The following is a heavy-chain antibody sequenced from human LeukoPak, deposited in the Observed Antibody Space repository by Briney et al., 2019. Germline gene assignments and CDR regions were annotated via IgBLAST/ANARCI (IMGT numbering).Heavy chain of an antibody. Sequence: GGSLRLSCAASRFTFSSRWMNWVREAPGRGVEGVANINPEGRERYYVDSARGRFTISRDNANSSLYVQMNSLRAEDTAVYYCLGAGDLGWGQGTLVTVSS. CDR1: RFTFSSRW. D-gene: IGHD1-14*01. J-gene: IGHJ4*02. V-gene: IGHV3-7*01. CDR2: INPEGRER. CDR3: LGAGDLG.